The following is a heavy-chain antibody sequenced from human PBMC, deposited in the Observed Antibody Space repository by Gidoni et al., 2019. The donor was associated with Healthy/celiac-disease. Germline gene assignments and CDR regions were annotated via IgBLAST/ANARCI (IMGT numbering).Heavy chain of an antibody. Sequence: QVQLQESGPALVKPSETMSLTCTGSGYSISSGFYWSWIPQPPGKGLEWIGNIYHCGSTYYNPSLKSLVTISVDTSKNQFSLKLRSVTAADTALYYCSRGPWNYVDYWGQGTLVTVSS. CDR2: IYHCGST. D-gene: IGHD1-1*01. V-gene: IGHV4-38-2*02. CDR3: SRGPWNYVDY. J-gene: IGHJ4*02. CDR1: GYSISSGFY.